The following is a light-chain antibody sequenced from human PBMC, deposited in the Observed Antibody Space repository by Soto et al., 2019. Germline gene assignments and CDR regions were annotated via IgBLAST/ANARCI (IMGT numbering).Light chain of an antibody. Sequence: DIQMTQSPSILSASIGDRVTITCRASQSVSKWLAWFQQKPGKAPQLLIYKASSLESGVPSSFSGSGAGTEFTLTISSLQPDDFATYYCQQYDSLWTFGQGTKVEIK. J-gene: IGKJ1*01. V-gene: IGKV1-5*03. CDR1: QSVSKW. CDR2: KAS. CDR3: QQYDSLWT.